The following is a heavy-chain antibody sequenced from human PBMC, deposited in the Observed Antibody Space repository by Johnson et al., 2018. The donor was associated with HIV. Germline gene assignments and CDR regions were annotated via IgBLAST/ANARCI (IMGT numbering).Heavy chain of an antibody. CDR2: ISSSGSTI. CDR1: GFTFRTNG. Sequence: VQVVESGGGVVQPGGPLRLSCAASGFTFRTNGMHWVRQAPGKGLEWISYISSSGSTIYYADSVKGRFTISRDNAKNSLYLQMNSLRAEDTAVYYCARFRVQAAAGRGDAFDIWGQGTMVTVSS. CDR3: ARFRVQAAAGRGDAFDI. V-gene: IGHV3-48*04. J-gene: IGHJ3*02. D-gene: IGHD6-13*01.